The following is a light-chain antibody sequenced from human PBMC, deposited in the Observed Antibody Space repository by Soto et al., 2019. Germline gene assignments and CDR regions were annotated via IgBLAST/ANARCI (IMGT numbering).Light chain of an antibody. Sequence: DLQLTQSPSFLSASVGDRVTVTCRASQGIRSYLAWYQQKPGKAPKLLIYAASTLQSGVPSRFSGSGSGTEFTITISSLQPEDVATYYCQQLNSYPRTFGQGKKVEI. J-gene: IGKJ1*01. CDR3: QQLNSYPRT. CDR2: AAS. CDR1: QGIRSY. V-gene: IGKV1-9*01.